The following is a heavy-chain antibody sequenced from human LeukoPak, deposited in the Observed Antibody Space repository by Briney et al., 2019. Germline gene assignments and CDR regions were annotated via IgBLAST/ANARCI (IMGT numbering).Heavy chain of an antibody. CDR1: GGSISSSSYY. J-gene: IGHJ4*02. Sequence: SETLSLTCTVSGGSISSSSYYWGWIRQPPGKGLEWIGSIYYSGNTYYSPSLKSRVTISIDTSKTQFSLKLSSVTAADTALYYCARHRPGPYDYWGQGTLVTVSS. CDR2: IYYSGNT. CDR3: ARHRPGPYDY. V-gene: IGHV4-39*01.